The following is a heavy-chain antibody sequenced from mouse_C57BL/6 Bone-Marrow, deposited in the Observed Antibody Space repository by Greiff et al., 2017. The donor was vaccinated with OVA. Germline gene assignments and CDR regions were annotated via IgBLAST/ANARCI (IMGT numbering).Heavy chain of an antibody. CDR1: GFSLTSYG. CDR3: ARERTTVVPYYFDY. V-gene: IGHV2-2*01. D-gene: IGHD1-1*01. CDR2: IWSGGST. J-gene: IGHJ2*01. Sequence: QVQLQQSGPGLVQPSQSLSITCTVSGFSLTSYGVHWVRQSPGKGLEWLGVIWSGGSTDYNAAFISRLSISKDNSKSQVFFKMNSLQADDTAIYYCARERTTVVPYYFDYWGQGTTLTVSA.